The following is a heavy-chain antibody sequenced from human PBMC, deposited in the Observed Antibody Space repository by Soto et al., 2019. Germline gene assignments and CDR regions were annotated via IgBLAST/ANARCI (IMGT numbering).Heavy chain of an antibody. J-gene: IGHJ4*02. V-gene: IGHV3-48*03. CDR2: ISTSGSTI. D-gene: IGHD1-26*01. CDR3: AYGGSCDY. Sequence: EVQLVESGGGLVQPGGSLRLSCAASGFSFNTYEMNWVSQAPGKGLEWVSYISTSGSTIYYADSVKGRCTISRDNGKNSLYLQMNSLRAEDTAVYYCAYGGSCDYWGQGTQVTVSS. CDR1: GFSFNTYE.